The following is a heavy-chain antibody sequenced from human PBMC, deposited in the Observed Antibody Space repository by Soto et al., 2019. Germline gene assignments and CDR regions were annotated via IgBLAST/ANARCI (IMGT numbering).Heavy chain of an antibody. CDR3: ARSRGSTRAFDY. Sequence: PSETLSLTCTVSGGSISTYWWSWIRQPPRKGLEWIGYIYYSGSTNYNPSLKSRVTISVDTSKNQFSLKLTPVTAADTAVYYCARSRGSTRAFDYWGQGTLVTVSS. V-gene: IGHV4-59*01. CDR2: IYYSGST. CDR1: GGSISTYW. D-gene: IGHD2-15*01. J-gene: IGHJ4*02.